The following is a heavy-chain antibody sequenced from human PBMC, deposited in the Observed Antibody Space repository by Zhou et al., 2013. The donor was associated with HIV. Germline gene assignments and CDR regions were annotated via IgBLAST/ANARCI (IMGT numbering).Heavy chain of an antibody. CDR3: ARGLVFYRRVYGMDV. CDR2: INPGIGTT. V-gene: IGHV1-46*01. D-gene: IGHD6-6*01. CDR1: GYAFTTYY. Sequence: QVQLVQSGAEMKKPGASVNISCEASGYAFTTYYIHWVRQAPGQGLEWMGLINPGIGTTYYAEKFQGRVTMTRDTSTSTVNMQLGTLTSEDTAVYYCARGLVFYRRVYGMDVWGQGTTVTVSS. J-gene: IGHJ6*02.